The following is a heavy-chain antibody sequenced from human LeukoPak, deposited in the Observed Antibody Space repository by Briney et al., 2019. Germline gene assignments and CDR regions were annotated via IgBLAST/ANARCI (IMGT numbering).Heavy chain of an antibody. CDR1: GFTFSDYY. Sequence: GGSLRLSCAASGFTFSDYYMSWIRQAPGKGLEWVANIKQDGSEKYYVDSVKGRFTISRDNAKNSLYLQMNSLRAEDTAVYYCARGANYFDYWGQGTLVTVSS. D-gene: IGHD5-12*01. J-gene: IGHJ4*02. CDR3: ARGANYFDY. CDR2: IKQDGSEK. V-gene: IGHV3-7*04.